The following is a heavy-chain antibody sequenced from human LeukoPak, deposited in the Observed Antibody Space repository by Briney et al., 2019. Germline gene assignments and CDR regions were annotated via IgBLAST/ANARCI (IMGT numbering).Heavy chain of an antibody. Sequence: GGSLRLSCAASGFTFSSYGMHWVRQAPGKGLEWVAFIRYDGSNKYYADSVKGRFTISRDNSKNTLYLQMNSLRAEDTAVYYCAKDTSSGWFGYYFDYWGQGTLVTVSS. CDR1: GFTFSSYG. CDR2: IRYDGSNK. CDR3: AKDTSSGWFGYYFDY. J-gene: IGHJ4*02. V-gene: IGHV3-30*02. D-gene: IGHD6-19*01.